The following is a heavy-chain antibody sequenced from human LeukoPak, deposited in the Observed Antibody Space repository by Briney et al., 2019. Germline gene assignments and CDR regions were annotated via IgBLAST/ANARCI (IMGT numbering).Heavy chain of an antibody. V-gene: IGHV3-23*01. Sequence: GGSLRLSCAASGFTFSSYAMSWVRQAPGKGLEWVSGISGSGGSTYYADSVKGRFTISRDNSKNTLYLQMNSLRAGDTAVYYCAKVERYCSSTSCYYYGMDVWGRGTTVTVSS. CDR2: ISGSGGST. D-gene: IGHD2-2*01. J-gene: IGHJ6*02. CDR1: GFTFSSYA. CDR3: AKVERYCSSTSCYYYGMDV.